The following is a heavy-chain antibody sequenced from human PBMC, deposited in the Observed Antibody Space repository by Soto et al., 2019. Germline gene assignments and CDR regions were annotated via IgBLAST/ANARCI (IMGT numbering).Heavy chain of an antibody. D-gene: IGHD2-15*01. V-gene: IGHV4-39*01. CDR2: TYYSGDT. CDR3: ASHRIVVMVAPSPSAFDC. J-gene: IGHJ4*02. Sequence: QLRLQQSGPGLVRPSETLSLTCSVSAGSISSGSYYWGWIRQPPGKGLEWIASTYYSGDTYYNPSLRSRVSISVDTSKNQFSLNLSSVTAADTATYFCASHRIVVMVAPSPSAFDCWGQGTLVTVSS. CDR1: AGSISSGSYY.